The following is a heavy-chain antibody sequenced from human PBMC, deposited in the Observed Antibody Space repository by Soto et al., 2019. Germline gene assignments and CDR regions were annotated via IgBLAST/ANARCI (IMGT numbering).Heavy chain of an antibody. Sequence: QVQLQESGPGLVKPSGTLSLTCAGSGDSISSPKWWTWLRQPPGKGLEWIGYLLHSGTTNYNPALKSRVTLSVDKPQNQYYLTLTSVTAADAAIYYCAYSSGWYRHDVWGQGTSVTVSS. D-gene: IGHD6-19*01. J-gene: IGHJ3*01. CDR1: GDSISSPKW. CDR3: AYSSGWYRHDV. V-gene: IGHV4-4*02. CDR2: LLHSGTT.